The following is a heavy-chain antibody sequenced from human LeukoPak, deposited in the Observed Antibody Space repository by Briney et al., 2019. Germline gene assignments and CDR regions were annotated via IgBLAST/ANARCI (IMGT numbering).Heavy chain of an antibody. CDR1: GFTFSSYS. J-gene: IGHJ4*02. CDR3: ARVDPITIFGVVTEDGAFDY. CDR2: ISSSSYI. Sequence: GGSLRLSCAASGFTFSSYSMNWVRQAPGKGLEWVSSISSSSYIYYADSVKGRFTISRDNAKNSLYPQMNSLRAEDTAVYYCARVDPITIFGVVTEDGAFDYWGQGTLVTVSS. D-gene: IGHD3-3*01. V-gene: IGHV3-21*01.